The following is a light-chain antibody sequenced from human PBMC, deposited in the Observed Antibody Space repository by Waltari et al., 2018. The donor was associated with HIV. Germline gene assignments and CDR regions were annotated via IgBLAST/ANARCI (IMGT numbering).Light chain of an antibody. CDR1: QGIGDD. J-gene: IGKJ4*01. CDR2: ATS. V-gene: IGKV1-17*01. Sequence: DLQMTQSPSALSASVGDRVTITCRASQGIGDDLGWFQQKPGKAPKRLIYATSSLQSGVPSRFSGSGSGREFTLTISSLQPEDFATYYCQQHNSYPPTFGGGTKVEIK. CDR3: QQHNSYPPT.